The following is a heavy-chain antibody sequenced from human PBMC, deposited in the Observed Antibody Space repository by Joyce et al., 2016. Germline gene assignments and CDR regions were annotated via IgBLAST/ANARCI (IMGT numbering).Heavy chain of an antibody. CDR3: ARGTAAAYSYYMDV. CDR2: INHRGSP. D-gene: IGHD2-2*01. CDR1: GGSFSGYS. V-gene: IGHV4-34*01. J-gene: IGHJ6*03. Sequence: QVQLQQWGAGLLKPSETLSLTCAVYGGSFSGYSWSWIRQPPGKGLEWLGEINHRGSPTYNPSLKSRVTISVDTSKNQFSLRLSSVTAADMAVYYCARGTAAAYSYYMDVWGKGTTVTVCS.